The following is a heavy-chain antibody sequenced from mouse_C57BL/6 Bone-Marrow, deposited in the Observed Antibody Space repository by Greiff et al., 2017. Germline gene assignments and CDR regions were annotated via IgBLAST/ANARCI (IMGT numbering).Heavy chain of an antibody. CDR1: GSTFTSYW. CDR2: INPSSGYT. CDR3: ARGLRLLFAY. Sequence: QVQLQQSGAELAQPGASVKLSCKASGSTFTSYWLHWVKQRPGQGLAWIGYINPSSGYTKYNQKFKDKATLTADNSSSTAYMQLSSLTYEDSAVYYCARGLRLLFAYWGQGTLVTVSA. J-gene: IGHJ3*01. D-gene: IGHD3-2*02. V-gene: IGHV1-7*01.